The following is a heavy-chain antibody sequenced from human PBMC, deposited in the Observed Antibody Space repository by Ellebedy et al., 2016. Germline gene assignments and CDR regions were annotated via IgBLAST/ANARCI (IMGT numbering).Heavy chain of an antibody. Sequence: SETLSLTCAVSGGSISTSDWWTWVRQPPGKGLEWIGEVYHSGSTNYNPSLKSRLIMSVDKSKNQFSLKLTSLTAAATALYYCARLSLVATWIWYFDLWGRGTLVTVSS. CDR2: VYHSGST. D-gene: IGHD5-12*01. J-gene: IGHJ2*01. V-gene: IGHV4-4*02. CDR1: GGSISTSDW. CDR3: ARLSLVATWIWYFDL.